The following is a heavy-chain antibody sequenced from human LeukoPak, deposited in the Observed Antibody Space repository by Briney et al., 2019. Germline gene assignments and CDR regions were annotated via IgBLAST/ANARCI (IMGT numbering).Heavy chain of an antibody. CDR1: RFTFSSYA. J-gene: IGHJ4*02. V-gene: IGHV3-23*01. CDR3: AKDPVVYHGGCGWHYFDY. D-gene: IGHD6-19*01. Sequence: SGGSLRLSCAASRFTFSSYAMSWVRQAPGRGLEWVSTIGGTGDKTYYADSVKGRFTISRDNSMDTLYLQMNSLKAEDTAVYYCAKDPVVYHGGCGWHYFDYWGQGTLVTVSS. CDR2: IGGTGDKT.